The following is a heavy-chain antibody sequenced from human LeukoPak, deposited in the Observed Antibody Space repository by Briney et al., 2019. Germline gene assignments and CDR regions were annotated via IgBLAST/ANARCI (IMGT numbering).Heavy chain of an antibody. D-gene: IGHD5-18*01. CDR3: ARGRGYSYGYAADYYYYMDV. J-gene: IGHJ6*03. CDR2: IYYSGRN. V-gene: IGHV4-59*01. CDR1: GGSISSYF. Sequence: SETLSLTCTVSGGSISSYFWSWIRQPPGKGLEWIGYIYYSGRNNYNPSLKSRVTISVDTSKNQFSLKLSSVTAADTAVYYCARGRGYSYGYAADYYYYMDVWGKGTTVTVSS.